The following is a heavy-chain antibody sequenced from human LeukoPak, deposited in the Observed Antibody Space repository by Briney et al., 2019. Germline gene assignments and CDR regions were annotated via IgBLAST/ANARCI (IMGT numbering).Heavy chain of an antibody. V-gene: IGHV3-23*01. CDR3: AKALWFGEPYYYYMDV. J-gene: IGHJ6*03. D-gene: IGHD3-10*01. Sequence: GGSLRLSCAASGFTFSSYAMSWVRQAPGKGLEWVSAISGSGGSTYYADSVKGRFTISRDNSKNTLYLQMNSLRAEDTAVYYCAKALWFGEPYYYYMDVWGKGTTVTVSS. CDR2: ISGSGGST. CDR1: GFTFSSYA.